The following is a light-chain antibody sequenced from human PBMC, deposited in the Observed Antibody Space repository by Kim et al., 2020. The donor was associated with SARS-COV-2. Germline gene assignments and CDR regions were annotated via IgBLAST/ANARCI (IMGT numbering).Light chain of an antibody. CDR3: QQYFTYPYS. CDR1: QSIRSW. Sequence: DIQMTQTPSTLSASVGDRVTITCRASQSIRSWLAWYQQKPGKAPKVLISKASTLETGVPSRFSGSGSGTEFTLTIGSLHPDDFAAYYCQQYFTYPYSFGQGTKVDIK. J-gene: IGKJ2*03. V-gene: IGKV1-5*03. CDR2: KAS.